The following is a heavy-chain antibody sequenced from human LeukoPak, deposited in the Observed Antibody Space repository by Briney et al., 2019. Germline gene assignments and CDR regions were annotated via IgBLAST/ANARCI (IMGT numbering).Heavy chain of an antibody. CDR2: IKQDGSEK. CDR3: ARPRPGYYMDV. J-gene: IGHJ6*03. Sequence: GGSLRLSCAASGFSVRSNYMSWVRQAPGKGLEWVANIKQDGSEKYYVDSVKGRFTISRDNAKNSLYLQMNSLRAEDTAVYYCARPRPGYYMDVWGKGTTVTVSS. D-gene: IGHD1-1*01. V-gene: IGHV3-7*01. CDR1: GFSVRSNY.